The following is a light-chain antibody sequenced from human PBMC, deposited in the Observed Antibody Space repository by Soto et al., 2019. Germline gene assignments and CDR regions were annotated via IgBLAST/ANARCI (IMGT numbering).Light chain of an antibody. V-gene: IGLV2-14*01. J-gene: IGLJ1*01. CDR1: SSDVGGYRY. Sequence: QSALTQPASVSGSPGQSITISCTGTSSDVGGYRYVSWYQQHPGKAPKLMIYEVTNRPSGVSNRFSGSKSGNTASLTISGLQAEDEAHYYCYSYTSTSALRVFGTGTKLTVL. CDR2: EVT. CDR3: YSYTSTSALRV.